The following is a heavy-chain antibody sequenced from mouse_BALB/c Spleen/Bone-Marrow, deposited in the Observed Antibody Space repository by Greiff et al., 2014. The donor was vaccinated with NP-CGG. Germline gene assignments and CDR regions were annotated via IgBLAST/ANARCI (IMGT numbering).Heavy chain of an antibody. CDR2: IYTSDSYT. CDR3: TRSYGSSYEYYFDY. D-gene: IGHD1-1*01. Sequence: QVQLKHSGAELVRPGASVKLSCKASGYTFTSYWMNWVKQRPGQGLEWIGNIYTSDSYTNYNQKFKDKATLTVDKSSSTAYMQLSSPTSEDSAVYYCTRSYGSSYEYYFDYWGQGTTLTVSS. CDR1: GYTFTSYW. V-gene: IGHV1-69*02. J-gene: IGHJ2*01.